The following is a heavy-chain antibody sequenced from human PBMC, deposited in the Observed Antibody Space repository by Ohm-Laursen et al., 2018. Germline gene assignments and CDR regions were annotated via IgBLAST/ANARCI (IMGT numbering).Heavy chain of an antibody. Sequence: SLRLSCTASRFTFSYYFMTWIRQAPGKGLALVSYISSSSTPIYYADSVKGRLTISRDNAKTSLHLQMNSLTADDTAVYYCARGTYKIWFGGAGDNWFDPWGQGTLVTVSS. V-gene: IGHV3-11*01. CDR2: ISSSSTPI. CDR1: RFTFSYYF. D-gene: IGHD3-10*01. CDR3: ARGTYKIWFGGAGDNWFDP. J-gene: IGHJ5*02.